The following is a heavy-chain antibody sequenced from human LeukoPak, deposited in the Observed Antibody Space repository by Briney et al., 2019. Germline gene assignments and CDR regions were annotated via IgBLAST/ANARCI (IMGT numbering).Heavy chain of an antibody. Sequence: GGSLRLSCAASGFTFSSYAMSWVRQAPGKGREGVSAISGSGGSTYCADSVKGRFTISRDNSKNTLYLQMNSLRAEDTAVYYCAKDVGYCGSTSCYTFDYWGQGTLVTVSS. V-gene: IGHV3-23*01. CDR1: GFTFSSYA. CDR2: ISGSGGST. D-gene: IGHD2-2*02. J-gene: IGHJ4*02. CDR3: AKDVGYCGSTSCYTFDY.